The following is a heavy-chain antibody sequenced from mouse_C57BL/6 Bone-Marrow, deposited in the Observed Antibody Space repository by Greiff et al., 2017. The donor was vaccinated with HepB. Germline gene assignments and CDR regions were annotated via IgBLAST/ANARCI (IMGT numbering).Heavy chain of an antibody. CDR1: GYTFTSYG. Sequence: VQLVESGAELARPGASVKLSCKASGYTFTSYGISWVKQRTGQGLEWIGEIYPRSGNTYYNEKFKGKATLTADKSSSRAYMELRSLTSEDSAVYFCARYDYDPYWYFDVWGTGTTVTVSS. V-gene: IGHV1-81*01. J-gene: IGHJ1*03. CDR2: IYPRSGNT. CDR3: ARYDYDPYWYFDV. D-gene: IGHD2-4*01.